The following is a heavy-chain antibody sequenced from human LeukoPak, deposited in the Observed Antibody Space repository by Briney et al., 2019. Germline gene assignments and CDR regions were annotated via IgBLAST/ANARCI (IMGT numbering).Heavy chain of an antibody. CDR2: IYSGGST. D-gene: IGHD6-13*01. V-gene: IGHV3-53*05. Sequence: GGSLRLSCAASGFTVSSNYMSWVRQAPGKGLEWVSVIYSGGSTYYADSVKGRFTISRDKPKNTLYLQMNSLRTEDTAVYYCARGAARSHYYYMDVWGKGTTVTISS. J-gene: IGHJ6*03. CDR3: ARGAARSHYYYMDV. CDR1: GFTVSSNY.